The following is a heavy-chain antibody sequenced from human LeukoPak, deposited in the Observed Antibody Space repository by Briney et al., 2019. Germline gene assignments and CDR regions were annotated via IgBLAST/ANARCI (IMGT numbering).Heavy chain of an antibody. CDR1: GYRFTSYW. V-gene: IGHV5-51*02. Sequence: GGSLKIPGQGSGYRFTSYWSVWVGQIPGRGLEGTGIIYPGDSDTRYSPSFQGQVTISADKSISTAYLQWSSLKASDTAMYYCARQWQGAITTIDYWGQGTLVTVSS. CDR3: ARQWQGAITTIDY. CDR2: IYPGDSDT. J-gene: IGHJ4*02. D-gene: IGHD3-22*01.